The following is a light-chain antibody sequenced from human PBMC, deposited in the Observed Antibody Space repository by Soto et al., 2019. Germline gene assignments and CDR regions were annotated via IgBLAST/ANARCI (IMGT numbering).Light chain of an antibody. CDR1: QSVSSN. J-gene: IGKJ3*01. CDR2: GAS. V-gene: IGKV3-15*01. CDR3: QQYNNWRGT. Sequence: EIVMTQSPATLSVSPGERATLSCRASQSVSSNLAWYQQKPGQAPRLLIYGASTRATGIPARFNGSGSGTEFTLTISSLQSEDFAVYYCQQYNNWRGTFGPGTKVDIK.